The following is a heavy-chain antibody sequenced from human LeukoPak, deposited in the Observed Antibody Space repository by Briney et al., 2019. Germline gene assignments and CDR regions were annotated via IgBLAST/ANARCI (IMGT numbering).Heavy chain of an antibody. V-gene: IGHV1-46*01. J-gene: IGHJ6*02. D-gene: IGHD3-22*01. Sequence: ASVKVSCKASGYTFTSYYMHWVRQAPGQGLEWMGIINPSGGSTSYAQKFQGRVTMTRDTSTSTVYMELSSLRSEDTAVYYCARPPHYYDSSGIPYYGMDVWGQGTTVTVSS. CDR2: INPSGGST. CDR1: GYTFTSYY. CDR3: ARPPHYYDSSGIPYYGMDV.